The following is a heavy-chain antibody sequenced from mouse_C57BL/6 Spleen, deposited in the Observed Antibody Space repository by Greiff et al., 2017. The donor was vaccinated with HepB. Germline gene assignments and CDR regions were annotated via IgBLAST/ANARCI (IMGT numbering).Heavy chain of an antibody. D-gene: IGHD2-1*01. CDR3: TRDYGIRWFAD. J-gene: IGHJ3*01. CDR1: GFNIKDDY. CDR2: IDPENGDT. V-gene: IGHV14-4*01. Sequence: EVQLQQSGAELVRPGASVKLSCTASGFNIKDDYMHWVKQRPEQGLEWIGWIDPENGDTEYASKFQGKATITAATSSNTAYLQLSSLTSEDTAVNYCTRDYGIRWFADWGQGTLVTVSA.